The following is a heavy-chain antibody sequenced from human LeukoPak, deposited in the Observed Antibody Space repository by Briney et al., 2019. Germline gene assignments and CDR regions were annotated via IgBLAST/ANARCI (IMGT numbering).Heavy chain of an antibody. Sequence: GGSLRLSCAASGFTFSSYEMNWVRQAPGKGLEWVSYISSSGSTIYYADSVKGRFTISRDNAKNSLYLQMNSLRAEDTAVYYCARSKEDIVVVPAHDYWGQGTLVTVSS. CDR3: ARSKEDIVVVPAHDY. CDR1: GFTFSSYE. J-gene: IGHJ4*02. CDR2: ISSSGSTI. D-gene: IGHD2-2*01. V-gene: IGHV3-48*03.